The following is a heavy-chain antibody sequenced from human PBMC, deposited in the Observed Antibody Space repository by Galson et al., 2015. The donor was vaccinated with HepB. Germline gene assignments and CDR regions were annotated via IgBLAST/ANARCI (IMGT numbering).Heavy chain of an antibody. Sequence: QSGAEVKKPGESLRISCKGSGYSFTSYWISWVRQMPGKGLEWMGRIDPSDSYTNYSPSFQGHVTISADKSISTAYLQWSSLKASDTAMYYCASGYCSSTSCYYYYYGMDVWGQGTTVTVSS. V-gene: IGHV5-10-1*01. CDR3: ASGYCSSTSCYYYYYGMDV. CDR2: IDPSDSYT. J-gene: IGHJ6*02. CDR1: GYSFTSYW. D-gene: IGHD2-2*01.